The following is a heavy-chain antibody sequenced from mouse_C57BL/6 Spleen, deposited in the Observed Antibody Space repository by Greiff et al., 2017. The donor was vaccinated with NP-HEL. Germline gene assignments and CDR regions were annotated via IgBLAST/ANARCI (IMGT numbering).Heavy chain of an antibody. CDR1: GFTFSNYW. Sequence: EVKLLESGGGLVQPGGSMKLSCVASGFTFSNYWMHWVRQSPEKGLEWVAQIRLKSDNYATHYAESVKGMFTISRDDYKSSVYLQMDNLRAEDTGIYYCDGYDYAMDYWGQGTSVTVSS. D-gene: IGHD2-2*01. CDR3: DGYDYAMDY. V-gene: IGHV6-3*01. J-gene: IGHJ4*01. CDR2: IRLKSDNYAT.